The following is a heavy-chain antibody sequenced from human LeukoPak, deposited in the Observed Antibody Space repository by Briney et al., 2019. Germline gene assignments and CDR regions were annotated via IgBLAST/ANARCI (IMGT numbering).Heavy chain of an antibody. J-gene: IGHJ4*02. V-gene: IGHV3-30*18. CDR3: AKGRIPLWLQFDY. CDR1: GFTLSSYS. Sequence: GGSLRLSCAASGFTLSSYSMNWVRQAPGKGLEWVAVISYDGSNKYYADSVKGRFTISRDNSKNTLYLQMNSLRAEDTAVYYCAKGRIPLWLQFDYWGQGTLVTVSS. D-gene: IGHD5-18*01. CDR2: ISYDGSNK.